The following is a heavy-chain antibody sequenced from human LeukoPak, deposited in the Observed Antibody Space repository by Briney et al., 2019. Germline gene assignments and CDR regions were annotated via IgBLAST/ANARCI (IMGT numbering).Heavy chain of an antibody. Sequence: GGSLRLSCAASGFTFSSYAMSWVRQAPGKGLEWVATITPEGSEKFYVDSVKGRFNISRDNAKNALYLQMNSLRAEDTAVYYCAADEFAYWGQETLVTVSS. CDR1: GFTFSSYA. CDR2: ITPEGSEK. J-gene: IGHJ4*02. V-gene: IGHV3-7*01. CDR3: AADEFAY.